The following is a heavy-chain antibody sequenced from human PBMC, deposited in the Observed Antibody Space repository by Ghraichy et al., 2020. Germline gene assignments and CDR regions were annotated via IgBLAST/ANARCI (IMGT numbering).Heavy chain of an antibody. V-gene: IGHV1-18*04. J-gene: IGHJ4*02. CDR2: ISGDTGDT. Sequence: ASVKVSCKASGYTFTSNGICWMRQAPGQGLEWVGWISGDTGDTEYAQKFQGRVTMTTDTSTSTAYVELRSLRSDDTAVYYCARESSAAPYYFDYWGQGTLVTVSS. CDR3: ARESSAAPYYFDY. CDR1: GYTFTSNG. D-gene: IGHD6-13*01.